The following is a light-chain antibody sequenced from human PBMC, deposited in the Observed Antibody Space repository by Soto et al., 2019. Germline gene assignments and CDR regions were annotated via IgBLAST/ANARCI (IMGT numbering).Light chain of an antibody. J-gene: IGLJ1*01. Sequence: QSVLTQPPSVSGAPGQRVTISCTGNSSNIGAGYDVHWYQQVPGTAPKLLIYANKNRPAGVPDRFSASKSGTSASLAITGLQAEDEADYYCQSYDTSPSGYVFGTGTKVTV. CDR2: ANK. CDR3: QSYDTSPSGYV. CDR1: SSNIGAGYD. V-gene: IGLV1-40*01.